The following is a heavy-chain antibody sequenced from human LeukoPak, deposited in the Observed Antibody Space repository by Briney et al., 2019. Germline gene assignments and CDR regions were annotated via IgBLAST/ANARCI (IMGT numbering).Heavy chain of an antibody. CDR3: ARDSGGNYYDSSGYYFFDAFDI. Sequence: SGGSLRLSCAASGFTFSSYSMNWVRQAPGKGLEWVSYISSSSSSTIYYADSVKGRFTISRDNAKNSLYLQMNSLRAEDTAVYYCARDSGGNYYDSSGYYFFDAFDIWGQGTMVTVSS. CDR2: ISSSSSSTI. CDR1: GFTFSSYS. V-gene: IGHV3-48*04. D-gene: IGHD3-22*01. J-gene: IGHJ3*02.